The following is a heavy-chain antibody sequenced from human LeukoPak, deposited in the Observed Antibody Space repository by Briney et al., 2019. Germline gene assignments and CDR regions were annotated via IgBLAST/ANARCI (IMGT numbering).Heavy chain of an antibody. CDR2: ISYDGSNK. D-gene: IGHD1-1*01. Sequence: GGSLRLSCAASGFTFSSYGMHWVRQAPGKGLEWVAVISYDGSNKYYADSVKGRFTISRDNSKNTLYLQMNSLRAEDTAVYYCAKDGFGTGDWYFDLWGRGTLVTVSS. J-gene: IGHJ2*01. V-gene: IGHV3-30*18. CDR3: AKDGFGTGDWYFDL. CDR1: GFTFSSYG.